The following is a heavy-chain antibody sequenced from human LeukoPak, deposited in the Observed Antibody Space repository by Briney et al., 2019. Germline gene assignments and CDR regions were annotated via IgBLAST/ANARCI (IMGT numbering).Heavy chain of an antibody. CDR2: ISGSGDNT. CDR1: GFTFSSYA. Sequence: GGSLRLSCAASGFTFSSYAMSWVRQVPGKGLEWVSVISGSGDNTYYADSVKGRFTTSRDNSKNMLYLQMNSLRAEDTAVYYCAKWKYSNSGIDDYWGQGTLVTVSS. CDR3: AKWKYSNSGIDDY. D-gene: IGHD6-6*01. V-gene: IGHV3-23*01. J-gene: IGHJ4*02.